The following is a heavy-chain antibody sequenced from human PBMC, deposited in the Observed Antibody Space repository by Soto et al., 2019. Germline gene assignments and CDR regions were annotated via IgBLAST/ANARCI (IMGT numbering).Heavy chain of an antibody. CDR1: GGSITDYS. Sequence: SETLSLTCTVSGGSITDYSWVWIRQPAGKGLEWIGRILSSGSTNYNPSLKGRITMSLDTSKNQFSLKLNSATATDTAVYFCARDQGVVVTADNWFDPWGQGILVTVSS. J-gene: IGHJ5*02. CDR3: ARDQGVVVTADNWFDP. D-gene: IGHD2-21*02. CDR2: ILSSGST. V-gene: IGHV4-4*07.